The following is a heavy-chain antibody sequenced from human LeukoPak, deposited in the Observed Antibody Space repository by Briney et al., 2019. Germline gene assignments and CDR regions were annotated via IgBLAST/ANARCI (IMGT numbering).Heavy chain of an antibody. Sequence: ASVKVSCKASGYTFTSYGISWVRQAPGQGLEWMGWISAYNGNTNYAQKLQGRVTMATDTSTSTAYMELRSLRSDDTAVYYCARDSSGYYVSRAPDYWGQGTLVTVSS. V-gene: IGHV1-18*01. CDR1: GYTFTSYG. J-gene: IGHJ4*02. CDR2: ISAYNGNT. D-gene: IGHD3-22*01. CDR3: ARDSSGYYVSRAPDY.